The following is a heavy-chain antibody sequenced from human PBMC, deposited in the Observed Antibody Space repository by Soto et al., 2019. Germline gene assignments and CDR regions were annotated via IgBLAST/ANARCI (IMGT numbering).Heavy chain of an antibody. CDR3: ISDAPEDMIRT. D-gene: IGHD2-15*01. V-gene: IGHV3-73*02. J-gene: IGHJ4*02. Sequence: EVQLVESGGGLVQPGGSLKLSCAASGFTFSGSSVHWVRQASGTGLEWVGRIRNKANSYATADAASVRGRFTISRDDSKNTAFLQMSSLNTEDTAVYYCISDAPEDMIRTWGQGTLVTVSS. CDR1: GFTFSGSS. CDR2: IRNKANSYAT.